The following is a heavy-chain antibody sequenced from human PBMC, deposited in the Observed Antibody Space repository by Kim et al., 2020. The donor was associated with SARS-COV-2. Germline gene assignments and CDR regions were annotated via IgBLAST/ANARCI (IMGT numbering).Heavy chain of an antibody. V-gene: IGHV4-61*02. Sequence: STPSLKSRVTISVDTSKNQFSLKLSSVTAADTAVYYCAREGYYDSSGYSDWGQGTLVTVSS. CDR3: AREGYYDSSGYSD. J-gene: IGHJ4*02. D-gene: IGHD3-22*01.